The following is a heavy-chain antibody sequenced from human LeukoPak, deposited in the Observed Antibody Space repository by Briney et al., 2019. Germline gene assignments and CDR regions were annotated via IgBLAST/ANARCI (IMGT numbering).Heavy chain of an antibody. CDR2: ISAYNGNT. J-gene: IGHJ5*02. Sequence: ASVKVSCKASGYTFTSYGISWVQQAPGQGLEWMGWISAYNGNTNYAQKLQGRVTMTTDTPTSTAYMELRSLRSDDTAVYYCARDWALQYSSSWYWFDPWGQGTLVTVSS. CDR3: ARDWALQYSSSWYWFDP. D-gene: IGHD6-13*01. V-gene: IGHV1-18*01. CDR1: GYTFTSYG.